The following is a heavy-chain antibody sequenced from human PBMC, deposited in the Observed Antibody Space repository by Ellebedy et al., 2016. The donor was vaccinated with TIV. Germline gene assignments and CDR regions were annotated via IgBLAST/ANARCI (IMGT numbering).Heavy chain of an antibody. Sequence: GESLKISXAASGFSLSNSFMSWIRQAPGKGLEWVSTLTADGRSTYFADSVKGRFTISRDNSKNTVYLQTNSLRSEDTAVYYCRPGHYSDAWGQGTLVTVSS. CDR3: RPGHYSDA. V-gene: IGHV3-23*01. J-gene: IGHJ4*02. CDR2: LTADGRST. CDR1: GFSLSNSF.